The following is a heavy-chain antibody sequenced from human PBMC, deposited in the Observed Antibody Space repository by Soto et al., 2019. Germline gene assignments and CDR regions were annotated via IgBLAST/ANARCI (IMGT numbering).Heavy chain of an antibody. J-gene: IGHJ6*02. V-gene: IGHV1-18*01. CDR2: ISAYNGTT. Sequence: GPVKVSCKASGGTFSSYAISWVRQAPGQGLEWVGWISAYNGTTNHAQKLQARVTMTPDTSTSTAYMELRSLRSDDTAVYYCAKGYCSSTSCYTGYYYGMDVWGQGTTVTVSS. D-gene: IGHD2-2*02. CDR1: GGTFSSYA. CDR3: AKGYCSSTSCYTGYYYGMDV.